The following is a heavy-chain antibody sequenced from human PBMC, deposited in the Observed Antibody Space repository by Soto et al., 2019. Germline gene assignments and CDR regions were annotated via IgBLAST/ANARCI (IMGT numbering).Heavy chain of an antibody. CDR2: ISSSSSTI. V-gene: IGHV3-48*01. Sequence: QPGGSLRLSCAASGFTFSSYSMNWVRQAPGKGLEWVSYISSSSSTICYADSVKGRFTTSRDNAKNSLYLQMNSLRAEDTAVYYCARDSDGSGSYYYYYYYMDVWGKGTTVTVSS. CDR3: ARDSDGSGSYYYYYYYMDV. CDR1: GFTFSSYS. J-gene: IGHJ6*03. D-gene: IGHD3-10*01.